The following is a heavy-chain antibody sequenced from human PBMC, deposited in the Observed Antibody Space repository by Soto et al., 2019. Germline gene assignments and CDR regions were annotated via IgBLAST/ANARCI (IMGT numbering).Heavy chain of an antibody. CDR3: ARGRTADQTWDFDY. V-gene: IGHV3-72*01. D-gene: IGHD6-13*01. CDR2: SRTSAYSYTT. CDR1: GFTLSDHY. Sequence: EVQLVESGGGLVQPGGSLRLSCAASGFTLSDHYMDWVRQAPGKGLEWVGRSRTSAYSYTTEYAASVTGTFTVSRNDSRNTLYLQMNNLTSDDTDVYYCARGRTADQTWDFDYRGQGTLVTISS. J-gene: IGHJ4*02.